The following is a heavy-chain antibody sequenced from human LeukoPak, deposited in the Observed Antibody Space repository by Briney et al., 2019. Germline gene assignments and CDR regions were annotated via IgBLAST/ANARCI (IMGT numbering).Heavy chain of an antibody. CDR3: AKDVGKWESLHFFDY. J-gene: IGHJ4*02. V-gene: IGHV3-23*01. Sequence: GGSLRLSCLTSGFTLSTNAMSWVRQVPGKGLEWISGISGSGARTYYADSVKGRFTISRDDSRNTLYLQMNSLRGDDTAVYYCAKDVGKWESLHFFDYWGQGTLVTVSS. D-gene: IGHD1-26*01. CDR1: GFTLSTNA. CDR2: ISGSGART.